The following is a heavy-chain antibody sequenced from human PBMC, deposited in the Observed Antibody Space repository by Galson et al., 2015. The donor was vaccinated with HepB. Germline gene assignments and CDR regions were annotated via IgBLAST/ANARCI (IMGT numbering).Heavy chain of an antibody. J-gene: IGHJ4*02. CDR2: ISSGSSYI. CDR1: GFTFSSYS. V-gene: IGHV3-21*01. CDR3: ARDGYCSTTSCYNQFDF. Sequence: SLRLSCAASGFTFSSYSMNWVRQAPGQGLEWVSSISSGSSYISYADSVKGRFTISRDNAKNSLYLQMNSLRAEDTAVYYCARDGYCSTTSCYNQFDFWGQGTLVTVSS. D-gene: IGHD2-2*02.